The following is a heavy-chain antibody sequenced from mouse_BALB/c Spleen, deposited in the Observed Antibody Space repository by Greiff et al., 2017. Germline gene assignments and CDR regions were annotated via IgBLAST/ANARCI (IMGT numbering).Heavy chain of an antibody. CDR1: GFSLTSYG. CDR2: IWSDGST. Sequence: VQLQQSGPGLVAPSQSLSITCTVSGFSLTSYGVHWVRQPPGKGLEWLVVIWSDGSTTYNSALKSRLSISKDNSKSQVFLKMNSLQTDDTAMYYCARQTPLTGTGAMDYWGQGTSVTVSS. CDR3: ARQTPLTGTGAMDY. V-gene: IGHV2-6-1*01. J-gene: IGHJ4*01. D-gene: IGHD4-1*01.